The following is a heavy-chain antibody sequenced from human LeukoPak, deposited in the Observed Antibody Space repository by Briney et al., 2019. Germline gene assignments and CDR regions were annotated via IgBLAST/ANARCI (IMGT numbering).Heavy chain of an antibody. J-gene: IGHJ4*02. CDR2: IYHSGST. V-gene: IGHV4-30-2*01. D-gene: IGHD2/OR15-2a*01. CDR1: GGSIGSGGYS. Sequence: SETLSLTCAVSGGSIGSGGYSWSWIRQPPGKGLEWIGYIYHSGSTYYNPSLKSRVTISVDRSKNQFSLKLSSVTAADTAVYYCASQLSPGIGYFDYWGQGTLVTVSS. CDR3: ASQLSPGIGYFDY.